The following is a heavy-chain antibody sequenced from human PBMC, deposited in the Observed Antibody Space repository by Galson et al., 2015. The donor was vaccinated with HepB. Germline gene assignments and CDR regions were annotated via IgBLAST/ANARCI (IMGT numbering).Heavy chain of an antibody. Sequence: SLRLSCAASGFTFSSYAMHWVRQAPGKGLEWVANIKQDGSEKYYVDSVKGRFTISRDNAKNSLYLQMNSLRAEDTAVYYCARAPNHRDTAMVSGLNYWGQGTLVTVSS. CDR1: GFTFSSYA. V-gene: IGHV3-7*03. CDR2: IKQDGSEK. CDR3: ARAPNHRDTAMVSGLNY. J-gene: IGHJ4*02. D-gene: IGHD5-18*01.